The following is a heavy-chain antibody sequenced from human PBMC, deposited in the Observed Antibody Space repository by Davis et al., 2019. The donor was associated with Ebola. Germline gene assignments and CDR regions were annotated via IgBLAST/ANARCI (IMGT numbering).Heavy chain of an antibody. Sequence: SVKVSCKASGFTFTSSAMQWVRQARGQRLEWIGWIVVGSGNTNYAQKFQERVTITRDMSTSTAYMGLSSLRSEDTAVYYCAAEGGGSYRPFAFDIWGQGTMVTVSS. CDR2: IVVGSGNT. CDR3: AAEGGGSYRPFAFDI. D-gene: IGHD1-26*01. J-gene: IGHJ3*02. V-gene: IGHV1-58*02. CDR1: GFTFTSSA.